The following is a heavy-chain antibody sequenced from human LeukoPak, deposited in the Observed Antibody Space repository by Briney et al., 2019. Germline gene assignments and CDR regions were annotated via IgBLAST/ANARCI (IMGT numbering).Heavy chain of an antibody. J-gene: IGHJ4*02. CDR2: ISSSGSTI. CDR1: GFTFSSYE. Sequence: PGGSLRLSCAASGFTFSSYEMNWVRQAPGKGLEWVSYISSSGSTIYYADSVKGRFTISRDNAKNSLYLQMNSLRAEDTAVYYCARDGEVTMIVVARDFDYWGQGTLVTVSS. D-gene: IGHD3-22*01. CDR3: ARDGEVTMIVVARDFDY. V-gene: IGHV3-48*03.